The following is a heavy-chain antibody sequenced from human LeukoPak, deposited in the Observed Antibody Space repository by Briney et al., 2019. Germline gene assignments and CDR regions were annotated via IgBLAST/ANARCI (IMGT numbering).Heavy chain of an antibody. CDR2: ISYDGNNK. CDR1: GFTFSNNA. D-gene: IGHD2-15*01. CDR3: ARDRDRDIIGDGMDV. Sequence: PGGSLRLSCAASGFTFSNNAMYWVRRAPVKGLEWVAVISYDGNNKHNADSVNARFTISRDNSKNMSYLQVNSLRPEDTAVYFCARDRDRDIIGDGMDVWGKGTTVTVSS. J-gene: IGHJ6*04. V-gene: IGHV3-30*04.